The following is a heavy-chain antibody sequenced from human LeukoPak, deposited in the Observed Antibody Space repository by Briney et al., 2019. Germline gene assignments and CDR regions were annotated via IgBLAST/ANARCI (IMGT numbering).Heavy chain of an antibody. J-gene: IGHJ4*02. CDR2: ISSSGSTI. CDR1: GFTFSDYY. V-gene: IGHV3-11*04. CDR3: ARDAYSSSRNDY. Sequence: PGGSLRLSCAASGFTFSDYYMSWIRQAPGKGLERVSYISSSGSTIYYADSVKGRFTISRDNAKNSLYLQMNSLRAEDTAVYYCARDAYSSSRNDYWGQGTLVTVSS. D-gene: IGHD6-13*01.